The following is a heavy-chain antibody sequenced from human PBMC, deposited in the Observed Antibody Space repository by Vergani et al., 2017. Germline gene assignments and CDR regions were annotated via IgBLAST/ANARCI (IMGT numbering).Heavy chain of an antibody. CDR3: ARGDSGSYYGYDLFDY. CDR1: GFTFTNFA. CDR2: IYSGGST. V-gene: IGHV3-23*03. D-gene: IGHD1-26*01. Sequence: EVQLLESGGNLVQPGGSLRLSCAASGFTFTNFAMTWVRQAPGEGLEWVSVIYSGGSTYYADSVKGRFTISRDNSKNTLYLQMNSLRAEDTAVYYCARGDSGSYYGYDLFDYGGQGTLVTVSS. J-gene: IGHJ4*02.